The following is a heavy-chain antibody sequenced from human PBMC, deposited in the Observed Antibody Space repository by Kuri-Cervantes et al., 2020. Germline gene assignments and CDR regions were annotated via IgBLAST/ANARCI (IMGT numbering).Heavy chain of an antibody. D-gene: IGHD2-21*02. CDR2: IKQDGSEK. V-gene: IGHV3-7*01. J-gene: IGHJ3*02. CDR3: ARDPATYCGGDCYSFGAFDI. Sequence: GGSLRLSCAASGFTFSSYAMHWVRQAPGKGLEWVANIKQDGSEKYYVDSVKGRFTISRDNAKNSLYLQMNSLRAEDTAVYYCARDPATYCGGDCYSFGAFDIWGQGTMVTVSS. CDR1: GFTFSSYA.